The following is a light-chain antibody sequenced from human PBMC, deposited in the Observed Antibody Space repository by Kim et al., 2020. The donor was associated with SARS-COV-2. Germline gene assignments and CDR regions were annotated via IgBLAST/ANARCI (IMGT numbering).Light chain of an antibody. CDR3: IQHSTYPIT. J-gene: IGKJ5*01. CDR1: QDIRND. CDR2: GAS. V-gene: IGKV1-17*01. Sequence: ASVGDRVTIPCRASQDIRNDLGWYQQNPGRAPKRLIYGASSLQSGVPSRFSGSGSGTEFTLTISSVQPEDFATYFCIQHSTYPITFGQGTRLEIK.